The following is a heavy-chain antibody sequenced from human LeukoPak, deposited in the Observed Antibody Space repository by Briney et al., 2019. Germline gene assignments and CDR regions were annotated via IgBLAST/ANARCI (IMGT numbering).Heavy chain of an antibody. CDR3: VRVYCSTTSCYGVDS. Sequence: PGGSLRLSCAASGFIFKNYEMNWVRQAPGGGLEGVSSVSSSATTIYYTDSVKGRFTISRDNAKNSLFLQMNSLRVEDTAVYYCVRVYCSTTSCYGVDSWGQGTLVTVSS. CDR1: GFIFKNYE. V-gene: IGHV3-48*03. D-gene: IGHD2-2*01. CDR2: VSSSATTI. J-gene: IGHJ4*02.